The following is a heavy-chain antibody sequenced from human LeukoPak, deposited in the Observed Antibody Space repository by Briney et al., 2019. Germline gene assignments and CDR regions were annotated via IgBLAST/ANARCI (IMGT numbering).Heavy chain of an antibody. CDR1: GFTFSSYA. CDR3: AKDPAMLWFGESYFDY. V-gene: IGHV3-23*01. CDR2: ISGSGGST. Sequence: PGGSLRLSCAASGFTFSSYAMSWVRQAPGKGLEWVSAISGSGGSTYYADSVKGRFTISRDNSKNTLYLQMNSLRAEDTAVYYCAKDPAMLWFGESYFDYWGQGTLVTVSS. J-gene: IGHJ4*02. D-gene: IGHD3-10*01.